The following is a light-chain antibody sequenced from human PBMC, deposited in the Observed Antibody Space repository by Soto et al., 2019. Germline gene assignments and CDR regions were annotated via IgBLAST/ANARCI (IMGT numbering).Light chain of an antibody. Sequence: DIQMTQSASTLSASFGDRVTITCGASQSISSWLAWYQQKTGKAPKLLIYDASSLESGVPSRFSGSGSGTEFTLTISSLQTDDFASYYCQHYNSYSWTFGQGTKVDIK. V-gene: IGKV1-5*01. J-gene: IGKJ1*01. CDR1: QSISSW. CDR2: DAS. CDR3: QHYNSYSWT.